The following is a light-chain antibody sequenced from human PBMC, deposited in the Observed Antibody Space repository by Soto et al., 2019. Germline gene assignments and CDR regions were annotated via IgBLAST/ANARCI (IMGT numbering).Light chain of an antibody. CDR2: AAS. CDR3: QKYNSAPLT. V-gene: IGKV1-27*01. Sequence: DIQMTQSPSSLSASLRDTVTITCRASQGISTYLAWYRQKPGKVPELLIYAASTLRSGVPYRFSGGGSGTHFTLTISSLQPEDAATYYCQKYNSAPLTFGGGTKVEI. CDR1: QGISTY. J-gene: IGKJ4*01.